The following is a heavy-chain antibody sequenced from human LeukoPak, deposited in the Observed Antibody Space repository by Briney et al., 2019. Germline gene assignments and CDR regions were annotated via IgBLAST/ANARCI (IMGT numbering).Heavy chain of an antibody. CDR3: ARQVTMVRGVPDAFDI. Sequence: PGESLKISCKGSGYSFTSYWIGWVRQMPGKGLEWMGIIYPGDSDTRYSPSFQGQVTISADKSISTAYLQWSSLKASDTAMYYCARQVTMVRGVPDAFDIRGQGTMVTVSS. D-gene: IGHD3-10*01. CDR2: IYPGDSDT. V-gene: IGHV5-51*01. CDR1: GYSFTSYW. J-gene: IGHJ3*02.